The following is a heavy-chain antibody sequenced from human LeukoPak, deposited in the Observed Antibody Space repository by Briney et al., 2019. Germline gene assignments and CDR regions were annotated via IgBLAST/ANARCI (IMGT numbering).Heavy chain of an antibody. J-gene: IGHJ5*02. Sequence: GGSLRLSCAASGFTFSGHWMSWVRQAPGKGLEWVANINQGGSDKYYVDSVKGRFTISRDNANNLLYLQMNSLRAEDTAVYYCAKGSYYYDIPNWFDPWGQGTLVTVSS. D-gene: IGHD3-22*01. CDR2: INQGGSDK. CDR3: AKGSYYYDIPNWFDP. CDR1: GFTFSGHW. V-gene: IGHV3-7*03.